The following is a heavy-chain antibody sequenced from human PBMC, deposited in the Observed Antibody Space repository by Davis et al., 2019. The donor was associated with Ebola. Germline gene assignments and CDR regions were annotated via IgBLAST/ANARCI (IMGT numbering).Heavy chain of an antibody. CDR1: GGSISSYY. D-gene: IGHD3-22*01. V-gene: IGHV4-59*08. CDR2: IYYSGST. CDR3: ARHNLGHYYDSSGYYSRLYYFDY. Sequence: MPSETLSLTCTVSGGSISSYYWSWIRQPPGKGLEWIGYIYYSGSTNYNPSLKSRVTISVDTSKNQFSLKLSSVTAADTAVYYCARHNLGHYYDSSGYYSRLYYFDYWGQGTLVTVSS. J-gene: IGHJ4*02.